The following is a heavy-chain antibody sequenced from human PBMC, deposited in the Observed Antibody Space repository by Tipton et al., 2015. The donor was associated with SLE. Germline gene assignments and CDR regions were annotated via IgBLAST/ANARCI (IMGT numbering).Heavy chain of an antibody. D-gene: IGHD6-13*01. Sequence: SLRLSCAAPGVTFSSYWMSWVRQAPGKGLEGVAKIKQDGSEKYYVDSVKGRFTISRDNAKNSLYLQMNSLRAEDTAVYYCARDGGNWAAAALGYWGQGTLVTVSS. CDR3: ARDGGNWAAAALGY. V-gene: IGHV3-7*01. CDR2: IKQDGSEK. CDR1: GVTFSSYW. J-gene: IGHJ4*02.